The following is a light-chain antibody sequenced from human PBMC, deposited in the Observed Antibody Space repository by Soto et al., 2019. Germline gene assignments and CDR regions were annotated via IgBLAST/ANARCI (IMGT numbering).Light chain of an antibody. CDR3: QQYYNWPRT. V-gene: IGKV3-15*01. Sequence: EIVLTQSPGTLSLSPGERATLSCRASQSVANNFLAWHQQKPGQTPRLLIYGASTGATGLPARFSGSGSGTEFTLTINSLQAEDCAVYYCQQYYNWPRTFGQGTRLEI. CDR1: QSVANN. CDR2: GAS. J-gene: IGKJ5*01.